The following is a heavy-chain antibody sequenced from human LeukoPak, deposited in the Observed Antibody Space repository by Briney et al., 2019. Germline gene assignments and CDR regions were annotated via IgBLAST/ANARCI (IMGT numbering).Heavy chain of an antibody. CDR1: GYTFTDYD. CDR3: ARNGRVRRVVKDLFEY. V-gene: IGHV1-18*01. CDR2: VSPYNGNT. D-gene: IGHD3-10*01. J-gene: IGHJ4*02. Sequence: ASVKVSCKASGYTFTDYDITWVRQAPGQGLEWMGRVSPYNGNTYYSQRFQDRVTITKDTSTGTAYMDLRNLRTDDTAMYYCARNGRVRRVVKDLFEYWGQGTLVAVSS.